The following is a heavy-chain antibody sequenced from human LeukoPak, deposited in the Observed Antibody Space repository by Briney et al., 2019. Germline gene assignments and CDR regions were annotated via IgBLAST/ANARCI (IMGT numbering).Heavy chain of an antibody. CDR3: AHRKNYYDSSVFDN. D-gene: IGHD3-22*01. Sequence: SGPTLVNPTQTLTLTCTFSGFSLNTRGVGVGWIRRPPGRALEWLALIYWGDDRRYSPSLKSRLTITKDTSKNQVVLTMTNMDPVDTATYFCAHRKNYYDSSVFDNWGQGTLVTVSS. V-gene: IGHV2-5*02. CDR1: GFSLNTRGVG. J-gene: IGHJ4*02. CDR2: IYWGDDR.